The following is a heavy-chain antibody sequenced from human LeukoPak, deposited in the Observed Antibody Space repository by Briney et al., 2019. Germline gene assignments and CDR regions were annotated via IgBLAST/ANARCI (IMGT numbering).Heavy chain of an antibody. V-gene: IGHV3-48*03. Sequence: PGGSLRLSCAASGFTFSSYEMSWVRQAPGKGLEWVSYISSSGSTIYYADSVKGRFTISRDNAKNSLYLQMNSLRAEDTAVYYCARVSYGDYVTYFDYWGQGTLVTVSS. CDR1: GFTFSSYE. CDR3: ARVSYGDYVTYFDY. D-gene: IGHD4-17*01. J-gene: IGHJ4*02. CDR2: ISSSGSTI.